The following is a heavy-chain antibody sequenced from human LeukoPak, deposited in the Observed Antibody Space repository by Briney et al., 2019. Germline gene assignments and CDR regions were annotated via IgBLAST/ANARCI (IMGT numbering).Heavy chain of an antibody. CDR1: GYTLTGYY. Sequence: ASVKVSCKASGYTLTGYYMHWVRQAPGQGLEWMGWINPNSGGTNYAQKFQGRVTMTRDTSISTAYMELSRLRSDDTAVYYCAREGAAAGTRLNDAFDIWGQGTMVTVSS. D-gene: IGHD6-13*01. V-gene: IGHV1-2*02. CDR2: INPNSGGT. J-gene: IGHJ3*02. CDR3: AREGAAAGTRLNDAFDI.